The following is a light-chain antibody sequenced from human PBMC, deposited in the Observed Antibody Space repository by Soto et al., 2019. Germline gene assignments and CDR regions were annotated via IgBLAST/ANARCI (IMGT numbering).Light chain of an antibody. CDR2: DAS. Sequence: EIVMTQSPATLSVSPGERATLSCRASQSVSSNLAWYQQKPGQAPRVLIYDASNRATGIPARFSGSGSGTEFTLTISSLQSEDFGVYYCHQYNNLWTFSQGTKVDIK. V-gene: IGKV3D-15*01. J-gene: IGKJ1*01. CDR3: HQYNNLWT. CDR1: QSVSSN.